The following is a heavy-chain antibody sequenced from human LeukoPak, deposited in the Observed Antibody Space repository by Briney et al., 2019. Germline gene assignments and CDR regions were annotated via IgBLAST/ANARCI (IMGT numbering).Heavy chain of an antibody. CDR3: ARDGGMAAAGVPFDY. CDR1: GASVSSASY. J-gene: IGHJ4*02. V-gene: IGHV4-61*01. D-gene: IGHD6-13*01. Sequence: SETLSPTCTVSGASVSSASYWSWIWQPPGKGVEWIAHIYNGVNTNYNPSLKSRVTISVDTSKNQFSLRLNSVTAADTAVYYCARDGGMAAAGVPFDYWGQGTLVTVSS. CDR2: IYNGVNT.